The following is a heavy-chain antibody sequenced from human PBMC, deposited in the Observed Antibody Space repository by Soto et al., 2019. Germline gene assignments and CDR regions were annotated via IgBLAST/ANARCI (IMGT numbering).Heavy chain of an antibody. D-gene: IGHD1-20*01. CDR2: IYYSGST. Sequence: SETLSLTCTVSGGSISSGDYYWSWIRQHPGKGLEWIGYIYYSGSTYYNPSLKSRVTISVDTSKNQFSLKLSSVTAADTAVYYCARVGGITGATSVGTWGQGTLVTVSS. CDR1: GGSISSGDYY. V-gene: IGHV4-31*03. J-gene: IGHJ5*02. CDR3: ARVGGITGATSVGT.